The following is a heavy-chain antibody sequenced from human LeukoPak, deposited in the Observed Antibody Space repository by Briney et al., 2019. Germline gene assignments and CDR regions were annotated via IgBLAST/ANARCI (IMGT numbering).Heavy chain of an antibody. CDR1: GGSISSGGYY. CDR3: ARERGPYYDILTGYYYFDY. V-gene: IGHV4-31*03. CDR2: IYYSGST. Sequence: SETLSLTCTVSGGSISSGGYYWSWIRQHPGKGLEWIGYIYYSGSTYYNPSLKSRVTISVDTSKNQFSLKLSSVTAADTAVYYCARERGPYYDILTGYYYFDYWGQGTLVTVSS. D-gene: IGHD3-9*01. J-gene: IGHJ4*02.